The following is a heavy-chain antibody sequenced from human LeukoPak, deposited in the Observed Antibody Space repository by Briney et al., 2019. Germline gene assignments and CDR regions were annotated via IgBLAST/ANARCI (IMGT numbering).Heavy chain of an antibody. CDR3: ARELVSLGTGYFDL. J-gene: IGHJ2*01. CDR2: ITGSSTWT. Sequence: GGSLRLSCAASGFTLSSYEMNWVRQAPGKGLEWVSGITGSSTWTYYADSVRGRFTISRDNSKNTLHLQMNNLTADDTAIYYCARELVSLGTGYFDLWGRGTLVTVSS. D-gene: IGHD7-27*01. CDR1: GFTLSSYE. V-gene: IGHV3-23*01.